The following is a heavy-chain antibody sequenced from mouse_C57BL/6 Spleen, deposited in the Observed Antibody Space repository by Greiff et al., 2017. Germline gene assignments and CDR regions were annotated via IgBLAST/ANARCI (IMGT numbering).Heavy chain of an antibody. CDR3: TRLITGRFAY. J-gene: IGHJ3*01. CDR2: ISSGGSYT. CDR1: GFTFSSYG. V-gene: IGHV5-6*01. D-gene: IGHD4-1*01. Sequence: EVKLMESGGDLVKPGGSLKLSCAASGFTFSSYGMSWVRQTPDKRLEWVATISSGGSYTYYPESVKGRFTISRDNSKHPLYLQMSSLKSDDTAMYYCTRLITGRFAYWGQGTLVTVSA.